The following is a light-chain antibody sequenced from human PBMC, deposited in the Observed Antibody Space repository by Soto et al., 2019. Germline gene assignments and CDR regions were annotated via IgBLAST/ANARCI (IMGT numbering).Light chain of an antibody. J-gene: IGKJ4*01. Sequence: EVVMTQSPATLSVSPGERVTLSCRASQSIRSNLAWFQQKPGQTPRLLIYGASTRATGIPARFSGSGSGTEFTLTISSLQSEDFAVYYCQHYDHWPLSFGGGTKVDIK. CDR3: QHYDHWPLS. V-gene: IGKV3-15*01. CDR2: GAS. CDR1: QSIRSN.